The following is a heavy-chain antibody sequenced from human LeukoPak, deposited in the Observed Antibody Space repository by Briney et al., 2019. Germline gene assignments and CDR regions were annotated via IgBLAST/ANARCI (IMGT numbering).Heavy chain of an antibody. V-gene: IGHV1-24*01. CDR3: ATDGDIAAAGVYFDY. D-gene: IGHD6-13*01. Sequence: GASVKVSCKVSGYTLTELSMHWVRQAPGKGLEWMGGFDPEDGETIYAQKFQGRVTMTEDTSTDTAYMELSSLRSEDTAVYYCATDGDIAAAGVYFDYWGQGTLVTVSS. CDR1: GYTLTELS. J-gene: IGHJ4*02. CDR2: FDPEDGET.